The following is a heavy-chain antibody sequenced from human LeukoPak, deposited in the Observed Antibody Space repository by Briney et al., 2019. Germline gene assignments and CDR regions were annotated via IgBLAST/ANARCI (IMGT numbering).Heavy chain of an antibody. Sequence: PGGSLRLSCAASGFTFSSYSMTWVRQTPGKGLEWVSAMSGSGDSTYYADSVKGRFTISRDNAKNSLYLQMNSLRAEDTAVYYCARDSPTTYYDSSEAFDYWGQGTLVTVSS. J-gene: IGHJ4*02. CDR3: ARDSPTTYYDSSEAFDY. V-gene: IGHV3-21*01. CDR1: GFTFSSYS. D-gene: IGHD3-22*01. CDR2: MSGSGDST.